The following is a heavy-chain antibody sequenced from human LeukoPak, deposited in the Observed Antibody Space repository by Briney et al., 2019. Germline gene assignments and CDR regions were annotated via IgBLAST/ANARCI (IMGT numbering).Heavy chain of an antibody. CDR1: GGSISSGGYS. CDR3: ASSYDSSGYYRYYYGMDV. J-gene: IGHJ6*02. Sequence: TSETLSLTCAVSGGSISSGGYSWSWIRQPPGKGLEWIGYIYHSGSTYYNPSLKSRVTISVDRSRNQFSLKLSSVTAADTAVYYCASSYDSSGYYRYYYGMDVWGQGTTVTVSS. V-gene: IGHV4-30-2*01. CDR2: IYHSGST. D-gene: IGHD3-22*01.